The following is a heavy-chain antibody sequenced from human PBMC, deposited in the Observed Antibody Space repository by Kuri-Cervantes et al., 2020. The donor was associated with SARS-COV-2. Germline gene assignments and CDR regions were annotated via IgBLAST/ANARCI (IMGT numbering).Heavy chain of an antibody. J-gene: IGHJ3*02. CDR2: IYYSGTT. D-gene: IGHD6-13*01. Sequence: GSLRLSCTVSSGSISRYYWSWIRQPPGKGLEWIAYIYYSGTTSYNPSLKSRVTISVDTSKNQFPLQLASVTAADTAVYYCARTKYNNSWYEYAFDIWGQGTMVTVSS. CDR3: ARTKYNNSWYEYAFDI. CDR1: SGSISRYY. V-gene: IGHV4-59*12.